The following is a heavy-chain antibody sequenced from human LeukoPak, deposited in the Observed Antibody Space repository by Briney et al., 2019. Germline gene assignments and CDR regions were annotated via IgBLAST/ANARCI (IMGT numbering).Heavy chain of an antibody. CDR2: ISSGSSNK. D-gene: IGHD3-22*01. Sequence: GGSLRLSCAASGFTFSSYSMNWVRQTPEKGLEWVSYISSGSSNKYYADSVKGRFTISRDNSKNTLYLQMNSLRAEDTAVYYCAKDPYDSSGYSDYWGQGTLVTVSS. CDR1: GFTFSSYS. CDR3: AKDPYDSSGYSDY. J-gene: IGHJ4*02. V-gene: IGHV3-48*01.